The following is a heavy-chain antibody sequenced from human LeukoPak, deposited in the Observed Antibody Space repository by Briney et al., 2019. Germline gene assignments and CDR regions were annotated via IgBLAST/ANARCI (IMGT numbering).Heavy chain of an antibody. D-gene: IGHD3-10*01. CDR3: ARSYGSGSCFDY. J-gene: IGHJ4*02. V-gene: IGHV3-21*01. CDR1: GFTFSDFA. CDR2: ISSSSSYI. Sequence: GGSLRLSCAASGFTFSDFAMSWVRQAPGKGLEWVSSISSSSSYIYYADSVKGRFTISRDNAKNSLYLQMNSLRAEDTAVYYCARSYGSGSCFDYWGQGTLVTVSS.